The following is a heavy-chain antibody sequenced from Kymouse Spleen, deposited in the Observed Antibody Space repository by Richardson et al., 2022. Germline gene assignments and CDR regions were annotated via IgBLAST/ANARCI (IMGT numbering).Heavy chain of an antibody. CDR2: IYYSGST. Sequence: QLQLQESGPGLVKPSETLSLTCTVSGGSISSSSYYWGWIRQPPGKGLEWIGSIYYSGSTYYNPSLKSRVTISVDTSKNQFSLKLSSVTAADTAVYYCASGYCSGGSCYHYFDYWGQGTLVTVSS. V-gene: IGHV4-39*01. J-gene: IGHJ4*02. D-gene: IGHD2-15*01. CDR1: GGSISSSSYY. CDR3: ASGYCSGGSCYHYFDY.